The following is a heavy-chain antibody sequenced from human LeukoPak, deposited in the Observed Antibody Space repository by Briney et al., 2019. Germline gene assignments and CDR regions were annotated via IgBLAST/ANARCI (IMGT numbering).Heavy chain of an antibody. V-gene: IGHV1-69*05. CDR1: GGTFSSYA. Sequence: SVKVSCKASGGTFSSYAISWVRQAPGQGLEWMGGIIPIFGTANYAQKFQGRVTITTDESTSTAYMELSSLRSEDTAVYYCARDRIAAAGYYYYYIDVWGKGTTVTVSS. D-gene: IGHD6-13*01. CDR2: IIPIFGTA. CDR3: ARDRIAAAGYYYYYIDV. J-gene: IGHJ6*03.